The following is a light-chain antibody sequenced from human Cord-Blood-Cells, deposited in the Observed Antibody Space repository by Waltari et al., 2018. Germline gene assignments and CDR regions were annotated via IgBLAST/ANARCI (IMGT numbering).Light chain of an antibody. CDR3: QQRYRSSPYT. Sequence: DIQMTQSPSPLSASVGDRVTITCRASQSISSYLNWYQQKPGKAPKLLIYAASSLQSGVPSRCSSSGCGTDFDLTNISRQPADFGTYYCQQRYRSSPYTFGQGTKLEIK. CDR2: AAS. J-gene: IGKJ2*01. V-gene: IGKV1-39*01. CDR1: QSISSY.